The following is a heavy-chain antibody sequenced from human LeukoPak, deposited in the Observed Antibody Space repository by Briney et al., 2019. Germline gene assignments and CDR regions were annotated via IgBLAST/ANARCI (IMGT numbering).Heavy chain of an antibody. J-gene: IGHJ4*01. Sequence: PWETLSLTCTVSGGPIISSSFYWVWIRQPPGRGLEWIGSIYSSGSTYYNPSVNSRATISVDTSKKELSLELSSVTAADTSMYYCARLYYSDSAFDYWGQGTLVTVSS. D-gene: IGHD3-10*01. CDR2: IYSSGST. CDR3: ARLYYSDSAFDY. CDR1: GGPIISSSFY. V-gene: IGHV4-39*01.